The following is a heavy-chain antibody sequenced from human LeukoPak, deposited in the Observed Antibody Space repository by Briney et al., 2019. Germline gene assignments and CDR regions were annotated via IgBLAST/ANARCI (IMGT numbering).Heavy chain of an antibody. D-gene: IGHD3-3*01. Sequence: GGSLRLSCAASGFTFSSYWMSWVRQAPGKGREWVANIKQDGSEKYYVDSVKGRFTISRDNAKNSLYQQMNSLRAEDTAVYYCARGYTSNYDFWSGYYKVFDYWGQGTLVTVSS. J-gene: IGHJ4*02. CDR1: GFTFSSYW. V-gene: IGHV3-7*01. CDR3: ARGYTSNYDFWSGYYKVFDY. CDR2: IKQDGSEK.